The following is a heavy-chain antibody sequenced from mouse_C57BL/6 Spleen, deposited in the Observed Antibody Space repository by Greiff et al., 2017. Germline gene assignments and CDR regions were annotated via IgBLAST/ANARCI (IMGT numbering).Heavy chain of an antibody. Sequence: QVQLQQSGPELVKPGASVKISCKASGYAFSSSWMNWVKQRPGKGLEWIGRIYPGDGDTNYNGKFKGKATLTADKSSSTAYMQLSSLTSEDSAVYFCARSDTTVVGGYFDYWGQGTTLTVSS. V-gene: IGHV1-82*01. CDR2: IYPGDGDT. CDR3: ARSDTTVVGGYFDY. D-gene: IGHD1-1*01. J-gene: IGHJ2*01. CDR1: GYAFSSSW.